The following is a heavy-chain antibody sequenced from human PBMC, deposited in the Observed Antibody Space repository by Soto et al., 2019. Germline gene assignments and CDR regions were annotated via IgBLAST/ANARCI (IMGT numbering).Heavy chain of an antibody. V-gene: IGHV1-2*02. Sequence: ASVKVTCQASLFTYIDYHIHWVRQPPAKGRAWMGCICFKSEGTNYTQKFQGRVTMNRNTSTSTDYLQLSSLRSDDTAVYYCATSILRGAVSRSGYWGPLARVSVS. CDR2: ICFKSEGT. J-gene: IGHJ4*02. CDR3: ATSILRGAVSRSGY. CDR1: LFTYIDYH. D-gene: IGHD2-2*02.